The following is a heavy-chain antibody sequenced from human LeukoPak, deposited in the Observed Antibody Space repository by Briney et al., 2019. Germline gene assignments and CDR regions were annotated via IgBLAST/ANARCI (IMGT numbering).Heavy chain of an antibody. J-gene: IGHJ6*03. Sequence: SETLSLTCTVSGGSISSYYWSWIRQPAGKGLEWIGRIYTSGSTNYNPSLKSRVTISVDTSKNQFSLKLSSVTAADTAVYYCARGSSSWYYYYMDVWGKGTTVTVSS. CDR2: IYTSGST. V-gene: IGHV4-4*07. CDR3: ARGSSSWYYYYMDV. CDR1: GGSISSYY. D-gene: IGHD6-13*01.